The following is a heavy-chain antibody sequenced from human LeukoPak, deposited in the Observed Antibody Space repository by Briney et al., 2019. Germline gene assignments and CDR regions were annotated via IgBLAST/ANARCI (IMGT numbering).Heavy chain of an antibody. CDR2: ISGSGGNT. CDR3: AKEGTAGRAPFADS. Sequence: GGSLRLSCAASGFTFSSFAMSWVRQAQGKGLEWISAISGSGGNTYYADSVKGRFTISRDNSKNTFYLQMNSLRAEDTAVYYCAKEGTAGRAPFADSWGQGTLVTVSS. V-gene: IGHV3-23*01. J-gene: IGHJ4*02. D-gene: IGHD6-13*01. CDR1: GFTFSSFA.